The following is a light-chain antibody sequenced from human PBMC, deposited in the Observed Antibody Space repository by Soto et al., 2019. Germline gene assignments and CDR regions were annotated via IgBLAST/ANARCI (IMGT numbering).Light chain of an antibody. Sequence: EIVLTQSPATLSLSPGETATLSCRASQSVDSKYLAWYQQKPGQAPSLLIYAASTRATGIPDRFSGAGSGTDVTLIIRRLEPEDFAVYYCQQYDRSPPWTFGQGTRVEVK. CDR2: AAS. CDR1: QSVDSKY. V-gene: IGKV3-20*01. CDR3: QQYDRSPPWT. J-gene: IGKJ1*01.